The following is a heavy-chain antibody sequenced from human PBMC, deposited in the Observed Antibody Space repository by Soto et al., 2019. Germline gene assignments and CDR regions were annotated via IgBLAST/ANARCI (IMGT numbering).Heavy chain of an antibody. CDR2: ISSSSSYI. CDR1: GFTFSSYS. D-gene: IGHD3-16*01. J-gene: IGHJ6*03. Sequence: GGSLRLSCAASGFTFSSYSMNWVRQAPGKGLEWVSSISSSSSYIYYADSVKGRFTISRDNAKNSLYLQMNSLRAEDTAVYYCARSGGNYYYYYMDVWGKGTTVTVSS. V-gene: IGHV3-21*01. CDR3: ARSGGNYYYYYMDV.